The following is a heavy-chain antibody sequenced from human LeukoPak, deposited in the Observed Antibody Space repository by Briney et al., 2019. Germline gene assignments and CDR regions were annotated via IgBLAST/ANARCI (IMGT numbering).Heavy chain of an antibody. CDR3: XXXXXXXSLYYYYYYMDV. Sequence: GGSLRLSCAASGFTFDDYAMHWVRQAPGKGLEWVSSISSSSSYIYYADSVKGRFTISRDNAKNSLYLQMNSLRAEDTAVYYCXXXXXXXSLYYYYYYMDVWGKGTTVTISS. J-gene: IGHJ6*03. V-gene: IGHV3-21*01. CDR2: ISSSSSYI. CDR1: GFTFDDYA. D-gene: IGHD5-18*01.